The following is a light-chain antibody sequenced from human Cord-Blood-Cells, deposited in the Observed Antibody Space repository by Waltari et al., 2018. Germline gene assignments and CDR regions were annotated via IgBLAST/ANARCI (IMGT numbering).Light chain of an antibody. CDR3: QQYYSTPQT. CDR2: WAS. Sequence: DIVMTQSPDSLAVSLGERATINCKSSQSVLYSSNNKNYLAWYQQKPGQPPTLLIYWASTRESGVPDRVSGSGSGTDFTLTISSLQAEDVAVYYCQQYYSTPQTFGQGTKVEIK. J-gene: IGKJ1*01. V-gene: IGKV4-1*01. CDR1: QSVLYSSNNKNY.